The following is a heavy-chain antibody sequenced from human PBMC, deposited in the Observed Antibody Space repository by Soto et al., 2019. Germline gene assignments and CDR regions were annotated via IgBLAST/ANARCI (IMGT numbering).Heavy chain of an antibody. J-gene: IGHJ2*01. Sequence: GKGLEWIGYIYNSGSTNYHPSLKSRVIISVDTSKNQVSLKLSSVTAADTVFFFQAEDGIRDVRSVSAFLLNRSSDL. V-gene: IGHV4-59*08. D-gene: IGHD3-10*02. CDR2: IYNSGST. CDR3: AEDGIRDVRSVSAFLLNRSSDL.